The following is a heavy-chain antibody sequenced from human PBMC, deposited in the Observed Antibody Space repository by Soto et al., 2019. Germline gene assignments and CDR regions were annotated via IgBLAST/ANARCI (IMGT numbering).Heavy chain of an antibody. Sequence: QLQLQESGPGLVKPSETLSLTCTVSGGSISSSSYYWGWIRQPPGKGLEWIGSIYYSGSTYYNPSLKRRVTISXXTXKXXFSLKLSSVTAADTAVYYCARRIQLWSTDSYYFDYWGQGTLVTVSS. J-gene: IGHJ4*02. CDR2: IYYSGST. V-gene: IGHV4-39*01. CDR1: GGSISSSSYY. D-gene: IGHD5-18*01. CDR3: ARRIQLWSTDSYYFDY.